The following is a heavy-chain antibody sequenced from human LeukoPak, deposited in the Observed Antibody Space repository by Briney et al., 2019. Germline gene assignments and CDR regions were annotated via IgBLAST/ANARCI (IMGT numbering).Heavy chain of an antibody. J-gene: IGHJ3*02. D-gene: IGHD6-13*01. CDR2: TSSTGNTI. Sequence: GGSLRLSCAASGFTFSSYSMNWVRQAPGEGLEWISYTSSTGNTIYYADSVKGRFTISRDNAKNSLYLQMNSLRAEDTAVYYCARDRYSRGTDAFDIWGQGTMVTVSS. CDR3: ARDRYSRGTDAFDI. CDR1: GFTFSSYS. V-gene: IGHV3-48*01.